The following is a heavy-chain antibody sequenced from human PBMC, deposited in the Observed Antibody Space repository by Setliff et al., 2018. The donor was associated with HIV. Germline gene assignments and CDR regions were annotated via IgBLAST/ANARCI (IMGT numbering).Heavy chain of an antibody. D-gene: IGHD3-22*01. CDR3: ARVVGYYDSSGYPNYYYYYMDV. V-gene: IGHV4-4*02. Sequence: SETLSLTCAVSGGSISSTNWWSWVRQPPGKGLEWIGEIYHSGSTNYNPSLKSRVTMSVDTSKNQFSLKLSSVTAADTAVYYCARVVGYYDSSGYPNYYYYYMDVWGKGTTVTVSS. CDR1: GGSISSTNW. J-gene: IGHJ6*03. CDR2: IYHSGST.